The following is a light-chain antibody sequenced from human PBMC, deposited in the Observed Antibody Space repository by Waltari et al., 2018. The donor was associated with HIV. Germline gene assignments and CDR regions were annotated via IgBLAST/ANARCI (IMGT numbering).Light chain of an antibody. CDR3: SSYTSSSTLGGV. Sequence: QSALTQPASVSGSPGQSITISCTGTSSDAGGYNYVSWYQQHPGKAPKLRIYEASNRPSGVSNRFSGSKSGNTASLTISGLQAEDEADYYCSSYTSSSTLGGVFGGGTKLTVL. J-gene: IGLJ3*02. CDR1: SSDAGGYNY. CDR2: EAS. V-gene: IGLV2-14*01.